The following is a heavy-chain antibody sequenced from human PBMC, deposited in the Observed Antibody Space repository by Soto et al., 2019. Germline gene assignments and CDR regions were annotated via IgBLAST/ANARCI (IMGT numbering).Heavy chain of an antibody. V-gene: IGHV4-30-2*01. D-gene: IGHD2-15*01. Sequence: SETLSLTCAVSGGSISSGGYSWSWIRQPPGKGLEWIGYIYHSGSTYYNPSLKSRVTISVDRSKNQFSLKLSSVTAADTAVYYCAREHSGGNNWFDPWGQGTLVTVSS. J-gene: IGHJ5*02. CDR1: GGSISSGGYS. CDR2: IYHSGST. CDR3: AREHSGGNNWFDP.